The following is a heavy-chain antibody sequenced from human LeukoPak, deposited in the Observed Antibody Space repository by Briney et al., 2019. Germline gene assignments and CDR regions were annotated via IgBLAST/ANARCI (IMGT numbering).Heavy chain of an antibody. CDR2: IHAGGTT. CDR1: GFTVSSNY. CDR3: ARESEIRFLEWLFVFDY. J-gene: IGHJ4*02. Sequence: GGSLRLSCAVSGFTVSSNYMNWVRQAPGKGLEWVSVIHAGGTTFYADSVKGRFTISRDNAKNSLYLQMNSLRAEDTAVYYCARESEIRFLEWLFVFDYWGQGTLVTVSS. V-gene: IGHV3-53*01. D-gene: IGHD3-3*01.